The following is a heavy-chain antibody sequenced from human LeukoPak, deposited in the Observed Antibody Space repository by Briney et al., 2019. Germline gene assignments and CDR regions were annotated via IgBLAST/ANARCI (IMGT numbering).Heavy chain of an antibody. J-gene: IGHJ4*02. V-gene: IGHV3-74*01. CDR1: GFTLRSHW. CDR2: INYDGSST. CDR3: EREPLGASNIFDN. D-gene: IGHD2/OR15-2a*01. Sequence: GGSLRLSCAASGFTLRSHWMHWVRQAPGKGLVWVSRINYDGSSTTYADSVKGRFAISRDNAKNTLFLQMNSLRVEDTAMYYWEREPLGASNIFDNGGQGALVPV.